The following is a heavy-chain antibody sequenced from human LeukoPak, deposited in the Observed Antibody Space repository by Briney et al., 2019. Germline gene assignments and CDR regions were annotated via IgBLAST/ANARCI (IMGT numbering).Heavy chain of an antibody. CDR3: AKGKPIGYYMDV. CDR1: GFTFDDYT. CDR2: ISWDGGST. D-gene: IGHD1-14*01. J-gene: IGHJ6*03. Sequence: GGSLRLSCAASGFTFDDYTMHWVRQAPGKGLEWVSLISWDGGSTYYADSVKGRFTISRDNSKNSLYLPMNSLRTEDTALYYCAKGKPIGYYMDVWGKGTTVTVSS. V-gene: IGHV3-43*01.